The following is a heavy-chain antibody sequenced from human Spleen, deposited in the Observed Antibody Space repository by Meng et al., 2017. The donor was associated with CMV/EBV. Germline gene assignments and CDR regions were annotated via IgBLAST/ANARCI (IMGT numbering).Heavy chain of an antibody. CDR1: GGSFSGYY. J-gene: IGHJ5*02. Sequence: QVQLQEGGAVLLTPSESLTLTCAVYGGSFSGYYWSWIRQPPGKGLEWIGEINHSGSTNYNPSLKSRVTISVDTSKNQFSLKLSSVTAADTAVYYCARGSRALFDPWGQGTLVTVSS. CDR2: INHSGST. CDR3: ARGSRALFDP. V-gene: IGHV4-34*01.